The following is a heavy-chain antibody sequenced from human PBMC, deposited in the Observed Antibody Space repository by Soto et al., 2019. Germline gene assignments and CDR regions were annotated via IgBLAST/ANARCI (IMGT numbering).Heavy chain of an antibody. D-gene: IGHD2-2*02. CDR1: GGTFSSYA. CDR2: IIPIFGTA. J-gene: IGHJ6*02. V-gene: IGHV1-69*13. CDR3: ARDRIVVVPAAIIRSPMDV. Sequence: GASVKVSCKASGGTFSSYAISWVRQAPGQGLEWMGGIIPIFGTANYAQKFQGRVTITADESTSTAYMELSSLRSEDTAVYYCARDRIVVVPAAIIRSPMDVWGQGTTVTVSS.